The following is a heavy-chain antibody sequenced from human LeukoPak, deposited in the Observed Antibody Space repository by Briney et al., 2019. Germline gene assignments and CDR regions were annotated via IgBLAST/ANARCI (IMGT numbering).Heavy chain of an antibody. CDR3: ARHDLPGLGSSFFLGY. D-gene: IGHD6-6*01. V-gene: IGHV5-51*01. CDR2: IYPGDSDT. J-gene: IGHJ4*02. CDR1: GYSFTSYW. Sequence: GESLKISCKGSGYSFTSYWIGWVRQMPGKGLEWMGIIYPGDSDTRYSPSFQGQVTISADKSISTAYPQWSSLKASDTAMYYCARHDLPGLGSSFFLGYWGQGTLVTVSS.